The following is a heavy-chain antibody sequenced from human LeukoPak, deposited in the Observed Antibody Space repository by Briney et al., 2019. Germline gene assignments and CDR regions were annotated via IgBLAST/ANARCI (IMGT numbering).Heavy chain of an antibody. D-gene: IGHD5-12*01. CDR3: AEGGGTDIVATMGYYYYGMDV. V-gene: IGHV1-46*01. Sequence: ASVKVSCKASGYTFTSYHMHWVRQAPGQGLEWMGKINLSGGSTTYAQKFQGRVTMTRDTSTSTVYMELSSLRSEDTAVYYCAEGGGTDIVATMGYYYYGMDVWGQGTTVTVSS. CDR1: GYTFTSYH. CDR2: INLSGGST. J-gene: IGHJ6*02.